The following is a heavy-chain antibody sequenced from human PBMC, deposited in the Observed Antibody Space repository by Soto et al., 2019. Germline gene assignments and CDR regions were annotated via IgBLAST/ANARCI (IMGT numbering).Heavy chain of an antibody. Sequence: QVQLVQSGAEVKKPGASVKVSCKASGYTFTSYAMHWVRQATGQRLEWMGWINAGNGNTKYSQKFQGRVTITRDTSASTAYMKLSSLISEDTAVYYCARDLGGWPDYWGQGTLVTVSS. D-gene: IGHD2-15*01. J-gene: IGHJ4*02. V-gene: IGHV1-3*01. CDR3: ARDLGGWPDY. CDR2: INAGNGNT. CDR1: GYTFTSYA.